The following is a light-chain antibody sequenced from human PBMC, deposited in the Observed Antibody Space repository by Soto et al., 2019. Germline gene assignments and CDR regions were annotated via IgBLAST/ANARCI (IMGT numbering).Light chain of an antibody. V-gene: IGKV1-39*01. Sequence: DLQMTQSPSSLSASIGDRVTITCRASQSVTRYLNWYQHKPGKAPKLLIYAASDLQSGVPSRFSGSGSWTDFTLTISSLQPEDFGTYYCQQSYTPPFTFGPGTKVHIK. CDR2: AAS. J-gene: IGKJ3*01. CDR1: QSVTRY. CDR3: QQSYTPPFT.